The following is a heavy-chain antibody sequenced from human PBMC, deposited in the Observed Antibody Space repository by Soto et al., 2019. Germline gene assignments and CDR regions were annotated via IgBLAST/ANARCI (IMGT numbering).Heavy chain of an antibody. CDR1: GYTFTGYY. CDR2: IKPNSGGT. J-gene: IGHJ3*02. D-gene: IGHD6-19*01. Sequence: ASVKVSCKASGYTFTGYYMHWVRQAPGQGLEWMGWIKPNSGGTNYAQKFQGRVTMTRDTSISTAYMELSRLRSDDTAVYYCARDSSGWYVAFDIWGQGTMVTVSS. CDR3: ARDSSGWYVAFDI. V-gene: IGHV1-2*02.